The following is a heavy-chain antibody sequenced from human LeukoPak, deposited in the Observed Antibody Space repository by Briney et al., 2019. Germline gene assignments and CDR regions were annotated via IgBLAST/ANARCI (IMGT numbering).Heavy chain of an antibody. Sequence: PSETLSLTCTVSGGSISSSNYYWGWIRQPPGKGLEWIGNMYKSGSIYYNPSLKSRVTISVDTSKNHFSLKLSSVTAADTAVYYCERSAAGTNDYWGQGTLVTVSS. D-gene: IGHD6-13*01. CDR3: ERSAAGTNDY. CDR2: MYKSGSI. J-gene: IGHJ4*02. CDR1: GGSISSSNYY. V-gene: IGHV4-39*02.